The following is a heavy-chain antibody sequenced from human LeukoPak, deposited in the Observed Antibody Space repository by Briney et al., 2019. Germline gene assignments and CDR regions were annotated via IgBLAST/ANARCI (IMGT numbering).Heavy chain of an antibody. D-gene: IGHD3-10*01. CDR1: GGSFSGYY. Sequence: SETLSLTCAVYGGSFSGYYWSWIRQPPGKGLEWIGEINHSGSTNYNPSLKSRVTISVDTSKNQFPLKLSSVTAADTAVYYCARGLTMVRGVIPLFDYWGQGTLVTVSS. V-gene: IGHV4-34*01. J-gene: IGHJ4*02. CDR2: INHSGST. CDR3: ARGLTMVRGVIPLFDY.